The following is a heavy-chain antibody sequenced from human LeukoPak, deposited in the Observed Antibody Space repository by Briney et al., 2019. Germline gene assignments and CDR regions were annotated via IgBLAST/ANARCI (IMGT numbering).Heavy chain of an antibody. CDR3: ARGLMHYYDSSGYLDY. CDR1: GGSVSSGSYY. D-gene: IGHD3-22*01. J-gene: IGHJ4*02. CDR2: IYYSGST. Sequence: PSETLSLTCTVSGGSVSSGSYYWSWIRQPPGKGLEWIGYIYYSGSTNYNPSLKSRVTISVDTSKNQFSLKLSSVTAADTAVYYCARGLMHYYDSSGYLDYWGQGTLVTVSS. V-gene: IGHV4-61*01.